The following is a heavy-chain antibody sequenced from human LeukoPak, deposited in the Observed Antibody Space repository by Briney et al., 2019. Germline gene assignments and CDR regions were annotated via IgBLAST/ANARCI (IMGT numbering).Heavy chain of an antibody. V-gene: IGHV4-39*01. D-gene: IGHD1-20*01. J-gene: IGHJ6*02. Sequence: SETLSLTCTVSGGSISSSSYYWGWIRQPPGKGLEWIGSICYSGSTYYNPSLNSRVTISVDTSKNQFSLKLSSVTAADTAVYYCVRGPLTIEYNSMDVWGQGTTVTVSS. CDR2: ICYSGST. CDR1: GGSISSSSYY. CDR3: VRGPLTIEYNSMDV.